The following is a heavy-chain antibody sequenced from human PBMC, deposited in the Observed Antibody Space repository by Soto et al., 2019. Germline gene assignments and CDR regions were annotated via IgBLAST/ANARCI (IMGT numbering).Heavy chain of an antibody. J-gene: IGHJ6*03. V-gene: IGHV3-73*01. CDR2: IRSKANSYAT. CDR3: TTPQFRSLVAATGAYYMDV. D-gene: IGHD2-15*01. CDR1: GFTFSGSA. Sequence: EVQLVESGGGLVQPGGSLKLSCAASGFTFSGSAMHWVRQASGKGLEWVGRIRSKANSYATAYAASVKGRFTIFRNNSKNTAYLQMNSLKTEDTAVYYCTTPQFRSLVAATGAYYMDVWGKGTTVTVSS.